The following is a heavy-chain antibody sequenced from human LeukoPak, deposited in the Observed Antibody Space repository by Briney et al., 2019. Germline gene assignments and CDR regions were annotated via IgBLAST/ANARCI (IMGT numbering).Heavy chain of an antibody. Sequence: GGSLRLSCAASGFTFSSYAMHWVRQAPGKGLEWVAVISYDGSNKYYADSVKGRFTISRDNAKNSLYLQMNSLRAEDTAVYYCARSQWDPGKTTQTTWGQGTLVTVSS. CDR3: ARSQWDPGKTTQTT. CDR1: GFTFSSYA. CDR2: ISYDGSNK. J-gene: IGHJ5*02. D-gene: IGHD1-26*01. V-gene: IGHV3-30-3*01.